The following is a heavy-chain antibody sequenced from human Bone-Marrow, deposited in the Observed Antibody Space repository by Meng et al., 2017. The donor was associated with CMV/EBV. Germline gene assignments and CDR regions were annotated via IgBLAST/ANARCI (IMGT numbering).Heavy chain of an antibody. V-gene: IGHV3-7*01. CDR3: VREKGPREALDY. CDR1: GFTFSSYW. Sequence: GGSLRLSCGAAGFTFSSYWMSWVRQAPGKGLEWVANIKQDGGETYYAASVKGRFTISRDNAKKSLYLQMNSLRAEDTAVYYCVREKGPREALDYWGQGTLVTVSS. CDR2: IKQDGGET. J-gene: IGHJ4*02.